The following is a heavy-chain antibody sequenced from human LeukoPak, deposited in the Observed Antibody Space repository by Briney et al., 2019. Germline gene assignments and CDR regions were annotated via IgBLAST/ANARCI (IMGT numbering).Heavy chain of an antibody. D-gene: IGHD3-10*01. Sequence: PSETLSLTCTVSGDSISSYYWSWIRQPPGKGLEWIGEINHSGSTNYNPSLKSRVTISVDTSKNQFSLKLSSVTAADTAVYYCARGAPYYYGSGSTFDYWGQGTLVTVSS. J-gene: IGHJ4*02. CDR1: GDSISSYY. CDR2: INHSGST. V-gene: IGHV4-34*01. CDR3: ARGAPYYYGSGSTFDY.